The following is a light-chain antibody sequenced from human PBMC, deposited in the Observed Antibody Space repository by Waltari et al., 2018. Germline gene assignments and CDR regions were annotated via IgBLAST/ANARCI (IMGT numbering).Light chain of an antibody. V-gene: IGKV3-11*01. CDR1: QSVNRY. J-gene: IGKJ4*01. Sequence: EIVLTQSPATLSLSPGESATLSCRASQSVNRYLAWYQQKPGQAPRLLIYDASNRATGIPARFSGSGSGTDFTLTISSLEPEDFAVYYCQQRSSWLTFGGGTKVEIK. CDR3: QQRSSWLT. CDR2: DAS.